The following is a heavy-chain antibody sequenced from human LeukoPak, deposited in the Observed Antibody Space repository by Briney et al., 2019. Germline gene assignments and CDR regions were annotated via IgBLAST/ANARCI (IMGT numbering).Heavy chain of an antibody. CDR3: AKDWISGDIVVVPAATGGY. CDR1: GFTFTTYW. CDR2: ISPDGSEK. J-gene: IGHJ4*02. D-gene: IGHD2-2*01. Sequence: GGSLRLSCAASGFTFTTYWMSWVRQAPGKGLEWVAKISPDGSEKYYVDSVKGRFTISRDNAKNSLDLQMSSLRADDTAVYYCAKDWISGDIVVVPAATGGYWGQGTLVTVSS. V-gene: IGHV3-7*01.